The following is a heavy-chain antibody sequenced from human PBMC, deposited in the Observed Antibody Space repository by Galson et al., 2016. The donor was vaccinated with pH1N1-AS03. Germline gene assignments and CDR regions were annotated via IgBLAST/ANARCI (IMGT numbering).Heavy chain of an antibody. CDR2: ISGNGGST. J-gene: IGHJ4*02. V-gene: IGHV3-64D*06. CDR1: GFTFSIFS. Sequence: SLRLSCAASGFTFSIFSLHWVRQAPGKGLEYVSTISGNGGSTYYAASVKGRFTIPRDNSMNKVFLQMSILRLEDTGVYYCVKDLVSASDWGQGTPVTVSS. CDR3: VKDLVSASD. D-gene: IGHD2-2*01.